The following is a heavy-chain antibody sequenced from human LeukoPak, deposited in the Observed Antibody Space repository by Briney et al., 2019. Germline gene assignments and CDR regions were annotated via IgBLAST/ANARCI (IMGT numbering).Heavy chain of an antibody. CDR3: ARGYDFWSGYSSYFDY. Sequence: SETLSLTCAVYGGSFSGYYWSWIRQPPGKGLEWIGYIYYSGSTYYNPSLKSRVTISVDTSKNQFSLKLSSVTAADTAVYYCARGYDFWSGYSSYFDYWGQGTLVTVSS. CDR1: GGSFSGYY. J-gene: IGHJ4*02. CDR2: IYYSGST. D-gene: IGHD3-3*01. V-gene: IGHV4-59*12.